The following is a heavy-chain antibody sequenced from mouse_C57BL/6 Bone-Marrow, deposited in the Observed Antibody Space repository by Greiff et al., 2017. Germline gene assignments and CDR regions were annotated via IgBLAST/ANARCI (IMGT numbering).Heavy chain of an antibody. CDR3: ARSSGY. J-gene: IGHJ2*01. CDR1: GFTFRDYG. CDR2: ISSGSSTI. D-gene: IGHD3-2*02. V-gene: IGHV5-17*01. Sequence: EVQLVESGGGLVKPGGSLKLSCAASGFTFRDYGMHWVRQAPEKGLEWVAYISSGSSTIYYADTVKGRFTISRDNAKNTLFLQMTSLRSEYTAMYYCARSSGYWGQGTTLTVSS.